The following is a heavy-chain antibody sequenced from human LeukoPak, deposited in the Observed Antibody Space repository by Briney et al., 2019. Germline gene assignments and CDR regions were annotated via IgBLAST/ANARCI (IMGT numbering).Heavy chain of an antibody. CDR1: GFTFSDYY. V-gene: IGHV3-11*01. Sequence: GGSLRLSCAASGFTFSDYYMSLIRQAPGKGLEWVSYISSSGSTIYYADSVKGRFTISRDNAKNSLYLQMNSLRAEDTAVYYCARMDIVVVPAALYYFDYWGQGTLVTVSS. CDR2: ISSSGSTI. CDR3: ARMDIVVVPAALYYFDY. D-gene: IGHD2-2*03. J-gene: IGHJ4*02.